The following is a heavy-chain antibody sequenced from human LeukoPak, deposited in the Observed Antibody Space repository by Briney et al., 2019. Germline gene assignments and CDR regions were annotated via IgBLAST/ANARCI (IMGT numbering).Heavy chain of an antibody. D-gene: IGHD2-15*01. V-gene: IGHV4-59*12. J-gene: IGHJ4*02. CDR2: IYYSGST. CDR3: RLGGYSDY. Sequence: SETLSLTCTVSGGSISSYYWSWIRQPPGKGLEWIGYIYYSGSTNYNPSLKSRVTISVDTSKNQFSLKLSSVTAADTAVYYCRLGGYSDYWGQGTLVTVSS. CDR1: GGSISSYY.